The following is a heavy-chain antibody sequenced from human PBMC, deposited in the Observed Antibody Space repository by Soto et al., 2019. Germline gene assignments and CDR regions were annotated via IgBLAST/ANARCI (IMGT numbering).Heavy chain of an antibody. Sequence: ASVKVSCKASGYTFTSYGSSWVRQPPGQGLEWMGWISAYNGNTNYAQKLQGGVTMTTDTSTSTAYMELRSLRSDDRAVYYCARDLGCGGDGYDQLNWLDSWGQGTLVTVSS. CDR2: ISAYNGNT. CDR1: GYTFTSYG. CDR3: ARDLGCGGDGYDQLNWLDS. J-gene: IGHJ5*01. V-gene: IGHV1-18*01. D-gene: IGHD2-21*02.